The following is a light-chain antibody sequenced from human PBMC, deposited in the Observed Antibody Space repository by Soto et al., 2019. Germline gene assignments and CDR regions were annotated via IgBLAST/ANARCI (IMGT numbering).Light chain of an antibody. V-gene: IGKV3D-20*02. CDR1: QSISSTS. J-gene: IGKJ5*01. Sequence: EIVLTQSPGTLALSPGKSATLSCRGSQSISSTSLAWYQQKPGQAPRVLIYSTSSRAPGIADRFSGSGSGTDFTLTISSLEPEDFAVYYCQQRSNWPHTFGQGTRLEIK. CDR3: QQRSNWPHT. CDR2: STS.